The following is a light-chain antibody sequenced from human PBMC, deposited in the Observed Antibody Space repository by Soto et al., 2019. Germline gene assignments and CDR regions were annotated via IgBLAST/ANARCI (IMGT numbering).Light chain of an antibody. CDR2: GAS. CDR3: QQYHALPYT. V-gene: IGKV1-33*01. CDR1: QDISRY. Sequence: DIQVTQSPSSLSASVGDRVTITCQASQDISRYLDWYQQKPGQAPKVLIYGASNLIRGVSSRFSGSGSGTHFTFTITSLHPEDFATYYCQQYHALPYTFGQGTKLDIK. J-gene: IGKJ2*01.